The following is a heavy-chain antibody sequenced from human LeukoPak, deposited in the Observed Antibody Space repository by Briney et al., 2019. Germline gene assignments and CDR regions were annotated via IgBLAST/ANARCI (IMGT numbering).Heavy chain of an antibody. CDR1: GYSFTYGFTKSW. Sequence: GESLKISCKHSGYSFTYGFTKSWIAWMRQMPGKGVEGMGIIYPVDSDTRYSPSFQGQVTISADKSSNTAYLHWSSLKASDTAMYYCARRTPQGHDGFDIWGQGTMVTVSS. CDR2: IYPVDSDT. V-gene: IGHV5-51*01. J-gene: IGHJ3*02. CDR3: ARRTPQGHDGFDI.